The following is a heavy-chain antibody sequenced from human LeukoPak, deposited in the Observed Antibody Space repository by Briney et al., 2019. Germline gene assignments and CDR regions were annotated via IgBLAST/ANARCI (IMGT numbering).Heavy chain of an antibody. Sequence: AGGSLRLSCAAAAFTLSKYAMSWGRQAPGKGLEWVSAISGSGGSTYYADSVKGRFTISRDKSKNTLYLQMNSLRAEDTAVYYCAKGSRGYCSAWGQGTLVTVSS. D-gene: IGHD2-15*01. CDR2: ISGSGGST. J-gene: IGHJ5*02. V-gene: IGHV3-23*01. CDR3: AKGSRGYCSA. CDR1: AFTLSKYA.